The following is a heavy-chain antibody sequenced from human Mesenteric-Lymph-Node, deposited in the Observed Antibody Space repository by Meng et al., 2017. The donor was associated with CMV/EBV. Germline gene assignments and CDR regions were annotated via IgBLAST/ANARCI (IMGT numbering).Heavy chain of an antibody. V-gene: IGHV3-48*01. Sequence: GESLKISCAASGFPFSSYSMNWVRQAPGKGLEWVSYISSSSSTIYYADSVKGRFTISRDNSKNTLYLQMNSLRAEDTAVYYCAKDEYYDSSGPVWFDPWGQGTLVTVSS. CDR2: ISSSSSTI. J-gene: IGHJ5*02. D-gene: IGHD3-22*01. CDR1: GFPFSSYS. CDR3: AKDEYYDSSGPVWFDP.